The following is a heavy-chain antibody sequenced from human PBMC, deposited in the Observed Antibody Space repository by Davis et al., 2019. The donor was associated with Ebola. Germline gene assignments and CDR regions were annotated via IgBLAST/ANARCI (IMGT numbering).Heavy chain of an antibody. D-gene: IGHD3-16*02. J-gene: IGHJ6*02. CDR2: TYYRSKWYN. Sequence: SETLSLTCAISGDSVSSNSAAWNWIRQSPSRGLEWLGRTYYRSKWYNDYAVSVKSRIAINPDTSKNQFSLQLNSVTPEDTAVYYCARGGRYLYGMDVWGQGTTDTVSS. V-gene: IGHV6-1*01. CDR3: ARGGRYLYGMDV. CDR1: GDSVSSNSAA.